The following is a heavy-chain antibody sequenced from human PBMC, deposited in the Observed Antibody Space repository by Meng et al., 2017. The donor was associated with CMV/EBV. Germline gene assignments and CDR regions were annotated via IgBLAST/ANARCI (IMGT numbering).Heavy chain of an antibody. V-gene: IGHV3-7*01. J-gene: IGHJ4*02. Sequence: GESLKISCAASGFTFSSYWMSWVRQAPGKGLEWVANIKLDGREKYYVDSVKGRFTISRDNAKNSLYLQMNSLRAEDTAVYYCALIGEMATIDYWGQGTLVTVSS. CDR3: ALIGEMATIDY. CDR1: GFTFSSYW. CDR2: IKLDGREK. D-gene: IGHD5-24*01.